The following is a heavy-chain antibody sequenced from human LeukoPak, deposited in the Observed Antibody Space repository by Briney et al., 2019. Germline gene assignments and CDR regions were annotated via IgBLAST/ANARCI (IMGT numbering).Heavy chain of an antibody. Sequence: SETLSLTCTVSGGSISSYYWSWIRQPPGKGLEWIGYIYYSGSTNYNPSLKSRVTISVDTSKNQFSLKLSSVTAADTAVYYWAMLDTAKAFDIWGQGTMVTVSS. V-gene: IGHV4-59*08. J-gene: IGHJ3*02. CDR2: IYYSGST. CDR1: GGSISSYY. D-gene: IGHD5-18*01. CDR3: AMLDTAKAFDI.